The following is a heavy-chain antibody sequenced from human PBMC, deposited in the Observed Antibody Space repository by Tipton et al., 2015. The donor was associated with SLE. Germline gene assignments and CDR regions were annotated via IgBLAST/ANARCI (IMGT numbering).Heavy chain of an antibody. Sequence: GSLRLSCAASGFSFSSYSMNWVRQAPGKGLEWLGYIYSSGSTNYNPSFRSRLTISVDTSKNQFSLKLTSVTAADTAVYYCAGTNYDVLTGYHRVDTFDIWGQGTMVTVSS. CDR3: AGTNYDVLTGYHRVDTFDI. V-gene: IGHV4-59*13. J-gene: IGHJ3*02. CDR1: GFSFSSYS. CDR2: IYSSGST. D-gene: IGHD3-9*01.